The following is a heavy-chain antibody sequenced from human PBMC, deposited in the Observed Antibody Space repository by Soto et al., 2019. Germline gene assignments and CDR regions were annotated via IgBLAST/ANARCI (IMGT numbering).Heavy chain of an antibody. CDR3: AKDVHYDSSGYHLRGDAFDI. CDR1: GFTFDDYA. Sequence: PGGSLRLSCAAPGFTFDDYALHWVRQAPGKGLEWVSGISWNSGSIGYADSVKGRFTISRDNAKNSLYLQMNSLRAEDTALYYCAKDVHYDSSGYHLRGDAFDIWGQGTMVTVSS. V-gene: IGHV3-9*01. CDR2: ISWNSGSI. D-gene: IGHD3-22*01. J-gene: IGHJ3*02.